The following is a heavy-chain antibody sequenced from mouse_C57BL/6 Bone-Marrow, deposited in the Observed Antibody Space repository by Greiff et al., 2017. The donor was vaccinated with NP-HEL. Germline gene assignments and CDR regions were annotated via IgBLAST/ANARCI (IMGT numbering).Heavy chain of an antibody. D-gene: IGHD1-1*02. V-gene: IGHV1-26*01. CDR2: INPNNGGT. CDR1: GYTFTDYY. J-gene: IGHJ3*01. CDR3: ARKGAYGPFAY. Sequence: EVQLQQSGPELVKPGASVKISCKASGYTFTDYYMNWVKQSHGKSLEWIGDINPNNGGTSYNQKFKGKATLTVDKSSSTAYMELRSLTSEDSAVYYCARKGAYGPFAYWGQGTLVTVSA.